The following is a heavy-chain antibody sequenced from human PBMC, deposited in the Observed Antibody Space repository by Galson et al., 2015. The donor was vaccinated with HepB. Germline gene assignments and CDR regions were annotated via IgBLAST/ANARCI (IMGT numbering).Heavy chain of an antibody. Sequence: SVKVSCKASGYTFTSYAISWVRQAPGQALEWMGWISAYNSNTNYAQKLQGRVTMTTDTSTSTAYVELRSLRSDDTAMYYCARDLGWSHYDYWGQGTLVTVSS. D-gene: IGHD2-15*01. CDR2: ISAYNSNT. V-gene: IGHV1-18*01. J-gene: IGHJ4*02. CDR1: GYTFTSYA. CDR3: ARDLGWSHYDY.